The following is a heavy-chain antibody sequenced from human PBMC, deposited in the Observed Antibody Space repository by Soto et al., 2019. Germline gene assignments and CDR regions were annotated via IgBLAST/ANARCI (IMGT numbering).Heavy chain of an antibody. J-gene: IGHJ4*01. CDR2: TYYRSKWYY. V-gene: IGHV6-1*01. CDR1: GDSVPSNSAG. D-gene: IGHD1-26*01. Sequence: SQTLSLTCAITGDSVPSNSAGWSWVRQSPSRGLEWLGRTYYRSKWYYEYAVSVRGRTTINPDTSKNQYSLQLNSVTPEDTAVYFCARGEQYSGRIFDYWGQGTLVTVSS. CDR3: ARGEQYSGRIFDY.